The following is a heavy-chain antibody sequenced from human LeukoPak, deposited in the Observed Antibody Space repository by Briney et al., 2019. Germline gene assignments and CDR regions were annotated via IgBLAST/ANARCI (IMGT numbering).Heavy chain of an antibody. CDR1: GGSINSYY. V-gene: IGHV4-59*01. D-gene: IGHD3-22*01. CDR2: IYYSGST. J-gene: IGHJ4*01. CDR3: ARGAPYYYDSSGYLFDY. Sequence: PSETLSLTCTVSGGSINSYYWSWIRQPPGKGLEWIGYIYYSGSTNYNPSLKSRVTISVDTSKNQFSLKLSSVTAADTAVYYCARGAPYYYDSSGYLFDYWGRGTLVTVSS.